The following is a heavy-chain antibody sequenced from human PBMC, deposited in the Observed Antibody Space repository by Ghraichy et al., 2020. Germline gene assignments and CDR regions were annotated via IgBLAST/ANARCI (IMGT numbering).Heavy chain of an antibody. CDR1: GFTFIGYW. J-gene: IGHJ2*01. Sequence: GGSLRLSCSASGFTFIGYWMSWVRQAPGKGLEWVANIKQDGSEKYYVDSVKGRFTISRDNAKNSLYLQMNSLRAEDTAVYYCARDTYWYFDLWGRGTLVTVSS. CDR3: ARDTYWYFDL. V-gene: IGHV3-7*01. CDR2: IKQDGSEK.